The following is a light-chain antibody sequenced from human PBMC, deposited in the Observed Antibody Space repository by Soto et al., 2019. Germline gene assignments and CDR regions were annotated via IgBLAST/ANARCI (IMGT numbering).Light chain of an antibody. CDR2: GAS. J-gene: IGKJ2*01. CDR3: QQYGSSPYT. Sequence: EIVLTQSPGTLSLSPGERATLSCRASQSVSSSYSAWYQQKPGQAPRLLMYGASSRATGIPDRFSGGGSATDFTLTISRLVPEDFAVYYCQQYGSSPYTFGQGTKLEIK. V-gene: IGKV3-20*01. CDR1: QSVSSSY.